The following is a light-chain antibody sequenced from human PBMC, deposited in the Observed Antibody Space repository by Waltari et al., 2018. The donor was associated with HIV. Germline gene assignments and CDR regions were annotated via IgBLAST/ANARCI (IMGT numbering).Light chain of an antibody. Sequence: EIVLIQSPSTLSLSPGERATLSCRASQSARSYLAWYDQKPGQSPRLLIYDTSTRATGIPARFSGSWSATDFTLTITSLEPEDSAVYYCQQRSNWSITFGQGTRLEIK. CDR2: DTS. V-gene: IGKV3-11*01. CDR1: QSARSY. CDR3: QQRSNWSIT. J-gene: IGKJ5*01.